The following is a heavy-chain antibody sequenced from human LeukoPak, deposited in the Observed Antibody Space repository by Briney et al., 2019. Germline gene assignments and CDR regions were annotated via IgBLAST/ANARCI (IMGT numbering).Heavy chain of an antibody. J-gene: IGHJ6*03. D-gene: IGHD3-10*01. CDR2: ITPFLGIA. Sequence: SVKVSCKASGDTFSSYAINWVRQAPGQGPEWMGRITPFLGIANYPQKSQGRVTITADESTTTAYMELSSLRSEDTAVYYCARGTVRGVTMIRGVPDKFYYMDVWGKGTTVTVSS. CDR3: ARGTVRGVTMIRGVPDKFYYMDV. V-gene: IGHV1-69*04. CDR1: GDTFSSYA.